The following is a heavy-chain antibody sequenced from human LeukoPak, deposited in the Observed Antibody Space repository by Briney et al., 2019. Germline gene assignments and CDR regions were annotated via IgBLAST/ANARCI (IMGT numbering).Heavy chain of an antibody. Sequence: SETLSLTCTVSGGSISSYYWSWIQQPAGKGLEWIGRIYTSGSTNYNPSLKSRVTMSVDTSKNQFSLKLSSVTAADTAVYYCAREEVATISGFDPWGQGTLVTVSS. D-gene: IGHD5-12*01. V-gene: IGHV4-4*07. CDR3: AREEVATISGFDP. CDR2: IYTSGST. CDR1: GGSISSYY. J-gene: IGHJ5*02.